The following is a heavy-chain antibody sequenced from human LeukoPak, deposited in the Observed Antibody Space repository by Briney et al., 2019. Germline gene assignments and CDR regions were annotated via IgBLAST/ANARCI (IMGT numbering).Heavy chain of an antibody. CDR3: AKDGMVRGVMRYYYYYMDV. D-gene: IGHD3-10*01. V-gene: IGHV3-43D*03. CDR1: GFTFDDYA. Sequence: PGGSLRLSCAASGFTFDDYAMHWVRQAPGKGLEWVSLISWDGGSTYYADSVKGRFTISRDNSKNSLYLQMNSLRAEDTALYYCAKDGMVRGVMRYYYYYMDVWGKGTTVTVSS. CDR2: ISWDGGST. J-gene: IGHJ6*03.